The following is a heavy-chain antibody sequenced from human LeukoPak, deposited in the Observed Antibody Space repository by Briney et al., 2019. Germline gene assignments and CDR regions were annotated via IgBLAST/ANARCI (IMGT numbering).Heavy chain of an antibody. J-gene: IGHJ4*02. Sequence: GGSLRLSCAASGFTFSSYAMHWVRQAPGKGLEWVAVISYDGSNKYYADSVKGRFTISRDNSKNTLYLQMNSLRAEDTAVYYYVREADSSSSFRYSGQGTLVTVSS. CDR3: VREADSSSSFRY. CDR1: GFTFSSYA. D-gene: IGHD6-6*01. CDR2: ISYDGSNK. V-gene: IGHV3-30*01.